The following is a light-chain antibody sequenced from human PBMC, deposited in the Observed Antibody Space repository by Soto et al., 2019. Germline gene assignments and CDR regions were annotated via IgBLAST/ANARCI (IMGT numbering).Light chain of an antibody. J-gene: IGLJ2*01. V-gene: IGLV2-14*01. CDR3: SSYTSSSTYVV. Sequence: QSALTQPASVSGSPGQSITISCTGTSSDVGGYNYVSWYQLHPGKAPKLMIYDVSNRPSGVSNRFSGSKSGNTASLTISGLQAEDEADYYCSSYTSSSTYVVFGGGTKVTVL. CDR1: SSDVGGYNY. CDR2: DVS.